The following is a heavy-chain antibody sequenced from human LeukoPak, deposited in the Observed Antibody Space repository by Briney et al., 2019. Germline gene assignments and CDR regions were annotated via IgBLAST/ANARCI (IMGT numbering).Heavy chain of an antibody. V-gene: IGHV1-69*05. CDR2: IIPIFGTA. CDR1: GGTFSSYA. D-gene: IGHD2-8*01. Sequence: SVKVSCKASGGTFSSYAISRVRQAPGQGLEWMGRIIPIFGTANYAQKFQGRVTITTDESTSTAYMELSSLRSEDTAVYYCARTHRYCTNGVCYTRLDYWGQGTLVTVSS. CDR3: ARTHRYCTNGVCYTRLDY. J-gene: IGHJ4*02.